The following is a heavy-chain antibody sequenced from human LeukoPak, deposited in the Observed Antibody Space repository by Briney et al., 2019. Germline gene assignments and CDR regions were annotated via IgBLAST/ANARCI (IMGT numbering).Heavy chain of an antibody. Sequence: SETLSLTCAVSGGSSSSDGYSWSWIRQPPGKGLEWIGYIYYSGSTYYNPSLKSRVTISVDTSKNQFSLKLSSVTAADTAVYYCARALDSSGYDDWYFDLWGRGTLVTVSS. CDR3: ARALDSSGYDDWYFDL. CDR2: IYYSGST. V-gene: IGHV4-30-4*07. D-gene: IGHD3-22*01. CDR1: GGSSSSDGYS. J-gene: IGHJ2*01.